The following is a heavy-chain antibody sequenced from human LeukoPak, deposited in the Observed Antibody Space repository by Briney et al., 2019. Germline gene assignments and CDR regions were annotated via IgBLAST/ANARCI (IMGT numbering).Heavy chain of an antibody. D-gene: IGHD2-2*01. V-gene: IGHV1-2*02. J-gene: IGHJ6*02. Sequence: ASVKVSCKASGYTFTAYYLQWVRLAPGQGLEWMGWINPKSGGTEYPQRFQGRVTMTRDTSISTAYMELSRLRSGDTAVYYCARDHCSANSCYEDYYNGLDVWGQGTSDTVSS. CDR1: GYTFTAYY. CDR3: ARDHCSANSCYEDYYNGLDV. CDR2: INPKSGGT.